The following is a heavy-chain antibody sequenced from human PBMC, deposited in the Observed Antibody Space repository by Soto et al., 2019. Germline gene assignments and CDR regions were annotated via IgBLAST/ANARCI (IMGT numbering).Heavy chain of an antibody. CDR1: GISLSTSGGG. V-gene: IGHV2-5*01. CDR2: VYWNDDK. Sequence: QITLKESVPTLVNPTQTLALTCTFSGISLSTSGGGVGWIRQPPGKALKWLALVYWNDDKRYSPFLKSRLTITKVTSENHVVLTMTTVDPVETATYYAAHLGNGCFGTHYFKGAFDIWFQGTMVTVSS. J-gene: IGHJ3*02. D-gene: IGHD3-10*01. CDR3: AHLGNGCFGTHYFKGAFDI.